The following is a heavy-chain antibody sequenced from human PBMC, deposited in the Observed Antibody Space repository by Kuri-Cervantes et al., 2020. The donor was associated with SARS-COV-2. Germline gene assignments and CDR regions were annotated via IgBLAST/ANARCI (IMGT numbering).Heavy chain of an antibody. D-gene: IGHD1-1*01. Sequence: GESLMISCAASGFTLRYYWMHWVRQAPGKGQVWVARVNPEAEGSKTNYAGSVMGRFTISRDNAKNMLFLQMNSLRAEDTAVYYCVRDGDHWNFDYWGQGTLVTVSS. CDR2: VNPEAEGSKT. J-gene: IGHJ4*02. CDR1: GFTLRYYW. V-gene: IGHV3-74*01. CDR3: VRDGDHWNFDY.